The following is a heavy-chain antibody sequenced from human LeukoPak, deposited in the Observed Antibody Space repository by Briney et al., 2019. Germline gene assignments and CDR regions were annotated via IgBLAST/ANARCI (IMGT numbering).Heavy chain of an antibody. CDR3: ARESSGTFYFDY. V-gene: IGHV1-2*02. J-gene: IGHJ4*02. D-gene: IGHD3-10*01. Sequence: ASVKVSCKASGYTFTGYYMHWVRQAPGQGLEWMGWINPNSGGTNYAQKFQGRVTMTRDTSISTAYMELSRLRSDDTAMYYCARESSGTFYFDYWGQGTLVTVSS. CDR1: GYTFTGYY. CDR2: INPNSGGT.